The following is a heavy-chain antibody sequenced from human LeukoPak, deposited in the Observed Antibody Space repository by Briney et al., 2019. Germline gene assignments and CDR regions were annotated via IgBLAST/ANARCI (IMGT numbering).Heavy chain of an antibody. CDR1: GFTFAGYA. CDR3: AKGSYYYDSADYFDY. Sequence: GGSLRLSCAASGFTFAGYAMNWVRQAPGKGLEWISVVSGTGESKYYADSVKGRFTISRDNSKNTLYLQMNSLRAEDTAVYHCAKGSYYYDSADYFDYWGQGTLVTVSS. CDR2: VSGTGESK. D-gene: IGHD3-22*01. J-gene: IGHJ4*02. V-gene: IGHV3-23*01.